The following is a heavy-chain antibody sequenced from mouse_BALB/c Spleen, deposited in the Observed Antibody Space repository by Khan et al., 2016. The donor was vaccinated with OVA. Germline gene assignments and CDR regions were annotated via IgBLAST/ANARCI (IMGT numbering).Heavy chain of an antibody. CDR1: GYTFTTYW. Sequence: QVHVKQSGAELAKPGASVKMSCKASGYTFTTYWMHWVKQRPGQGLEWIGYINPTSGYTDYNEKFKDRATLSADKSSSTAYMQLSSRTSEDSAVYYCTRDRIDYWGQGTTLTVSS. V-gene: IGHV1-7*01. CDR3: TRDRIDY. J-gene: IGHJ2*01. CDR2: INPTSGYT.